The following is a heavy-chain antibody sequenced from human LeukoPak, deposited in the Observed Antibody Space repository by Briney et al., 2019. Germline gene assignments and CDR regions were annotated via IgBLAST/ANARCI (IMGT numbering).Heavy chain of an antibody. V-gene: IGHV3-30*18. CDR1: GFTFSSYG. Sequence: GRSLRLSCAASGFTFSSYGMHWVRQAPGKELEAVAVRSYDGSNKYYADSVKCRFTISRDNSKNTLYLQMNSLRAEDTAVYYCAKDLSAAGGTTNWGGFYYYYYYGMDVWGQGTTVTVSS. CDR2: RSYDGSNK. CDR3: AKDLSAAGGTTNWGGFYYYYYYGMDV. J-gene: IGHJ6*02. D-gene: IGHD6-13*01.